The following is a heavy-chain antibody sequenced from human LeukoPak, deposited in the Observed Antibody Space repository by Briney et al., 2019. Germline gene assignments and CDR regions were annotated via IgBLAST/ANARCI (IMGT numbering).Heavy chain of an antibody. Sequence: GGSLRLSCAASAFTFNNYDMHWVRQAPGKGLEWVAFIRYDGSNKYYADFVKGRFTISRDNSKNTLYLLMDSLRAEDTAVYYCAKDSGSYYTSDCWGQGTLVTVS. J-gene: IGHJ4*02. V-gene: IGHV3-30*02. D-gene: IGHD3-10*01. CDR1: AFTFNNYD. CDR3: AKDSGSYYTSDC. CDR2: IRYDGSNK.